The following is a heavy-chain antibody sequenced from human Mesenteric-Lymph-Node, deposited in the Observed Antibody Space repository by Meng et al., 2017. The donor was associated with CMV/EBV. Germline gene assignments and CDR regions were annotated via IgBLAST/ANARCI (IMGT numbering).Heavy chain of an antibody. CDR1: GGSISSGGYY. D-gene: IGHD3-3*01. CDR3: ARSGYYKTYYYAMDV. J-gene: IGHJ6*02. V-gene: IGHV4-31*03. CDR2: MYSSGST. Sequence: SETLSLTCTVSGGSISSGGYYWSWIRQHPGEGLEWIGYMYSSGSTYYNPSLKSRVIISVDTSKNQFSLKVSSVSAADTAVYYCARSGYYKTYYYAMDVWGQGTTVTVSS.